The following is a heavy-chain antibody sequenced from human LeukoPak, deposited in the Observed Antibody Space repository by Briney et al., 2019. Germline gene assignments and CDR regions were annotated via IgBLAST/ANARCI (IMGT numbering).Heavy chain of an antibody. CDR1: GYSCTSYW. CDR3: ARLIGRGLYY. Sequence: GQFLKISCKGSGYSCTSYWIGWVRQMPGKGLEWMGIIYPGDSDTRYSPSFQGQVTISADKSIATASLQWSSLKASDTATYNCARLIGRGLYYWGQGTLVTVSS. CDR2: IYPGDSDT. J-gene: IGHJ4*02. V-gene: IGHV5-51*01. D-gene: IGHD1-20*01.